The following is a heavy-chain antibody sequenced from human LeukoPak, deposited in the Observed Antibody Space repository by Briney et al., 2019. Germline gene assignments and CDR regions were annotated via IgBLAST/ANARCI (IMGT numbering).Heavy chain of an antibody. CDR2: ISGDGGST. V-gene: IGHV3-43*02. CDR1: GFIFDDYA. D-gene: IGHD2-2*01. CDR3: AKEVFSGVVPAAMHGYYYYGMDV. Sequence: PGGSLRLSCAASGFIFDDYAMHWVRQAPGKGLEWVSLISGDGGSTYYADSVKGRFTISRDNSKNSLYLQMNSLRTEDTALYYCAKEVFSGVVPAAMHGYYYYGMDVWGQGTTVTVSS. J-gene: IGHJ6*02.